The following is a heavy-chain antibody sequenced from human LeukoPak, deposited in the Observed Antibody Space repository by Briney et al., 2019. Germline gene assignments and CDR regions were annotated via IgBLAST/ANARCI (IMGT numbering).Heavy chain of an antibody. CDR3: ARGCSSSWSLYYYYYGMDV. CDR1: GYTFTSYD. V-gene: IGHV1-8*01. CDR2: MNPNSGNT. D-gene: IGHD6-13*01. Sequence: GASVKVSCKASGYTFTSYDISWVRQATGQGLEWMGWMNPNSGNTGYAQKFQGRVTMTRNTSISTAYMELSSLRSEDTAVYYCARGCSSSWSLYYYYYGMDVWGQGTPVTVSS. J-gene: IGHJ6*02.